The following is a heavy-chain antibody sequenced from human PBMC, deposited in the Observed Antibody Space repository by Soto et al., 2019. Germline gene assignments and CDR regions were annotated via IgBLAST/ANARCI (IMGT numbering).Heavy chain of an antibody. CDR1: GFTFNNYA. V-gene: IGHV3-30-3*01. J-gene: IGHJ4*02. CDR2: ISYDETNK. Sequence: GGSLRLSCVASGFTFNNYAMHWVRQAPGKGLEWVALISYDETNKYYADSVKGRFSISRDNSMNTLYLQMNSLRPEDTAVYYCARDPLRGFTYSPRGDYFDSWGQGTLVTVSS. D-gene: IGHD1-26*01. CDR3: ARDPLRGFTYSPRGDYFDS.